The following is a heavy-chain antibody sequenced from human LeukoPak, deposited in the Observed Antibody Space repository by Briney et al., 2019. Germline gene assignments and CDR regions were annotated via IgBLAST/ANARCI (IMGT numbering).Heavy chain of an antibody. V-gene: IGHV3-74*01. CDR1: GITFSTYW. Sequence: GGSLRLSCAGSGITFSTYWMHWVRQAPGKGLVWVSRINSEGSTISYADSVKGRFTISRDNAKNTLFLQMNSLRAEDTAVYYCARISSNSISYYDHWGQGTLVTVSS. J-gene: IGHJ4*02. D-gene: IGHD3-22*01. CDR3: ARISSNSISYYDH. CDR2: INSEGSTI.